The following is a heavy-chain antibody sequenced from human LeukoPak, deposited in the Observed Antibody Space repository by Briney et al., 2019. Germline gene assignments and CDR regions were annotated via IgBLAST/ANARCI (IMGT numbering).Heavy chain of an antibody. CDR2: IYCSGST. Sequence: SETLSLTCTVSGGSISSYYWSWIRQPPGKGLEWIGYIYCSGSTNYNPSLKSRVTISVDTSKNQFSLKLSSVTAADTAVYYCARAEVTMVRGVIRHYYGMDVWGQGTTVTVSS. CDR3: ARAEVTMVRGVIRHYYGMDV. D-gene: IGHD3-10*01. CDR1: GGSISSYY. J-gene: IGHJ6*02. V-gene: IGHV4-59*01.